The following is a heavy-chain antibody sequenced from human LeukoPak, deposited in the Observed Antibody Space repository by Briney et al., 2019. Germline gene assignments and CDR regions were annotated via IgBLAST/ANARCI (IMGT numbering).Heavy chain of an antibody. V-gene: IGHV3-21*01. CDR3: ARLPSGYDYLPDY. CDR1: GFTFSSYS. J-gene: IGHJ4*02. CDR2: ISSSSSYI. Sequence: GGSLRLSCAASGFTFSSYSMNWVRQAPGKGLEWVSSISSSSSYIYYADSVKGRFTISRDNAKNSLYLQMNSLRAEDTAAYYCARLPSGYDYLPDYWGQGTLVTVSS. D-gene: IGHD5-12*01.